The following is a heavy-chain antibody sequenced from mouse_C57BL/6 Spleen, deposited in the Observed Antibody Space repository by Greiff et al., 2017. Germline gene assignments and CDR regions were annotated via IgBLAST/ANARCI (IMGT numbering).Heavy chain of an antibody. CDR1: GYAFSSYW. V-gene: IGHV1-80*01. CDR3: ARDYYGSNTYYFYY. Sequence: VQLEASGAELVKPGASVKISCKASGYAFSSYWMQWVKQRPGQGLEWIGEIYPGDGDTNYNGKFKGKATLTADKSSSTAYMHLSSLTSEASAVYFCARDYYGSNTYYFYYWGQGTTLTVSS. J-gene: IGHJ2*01. D-gene: IGHD1-1*01. CDR2: IYPGDGDT.